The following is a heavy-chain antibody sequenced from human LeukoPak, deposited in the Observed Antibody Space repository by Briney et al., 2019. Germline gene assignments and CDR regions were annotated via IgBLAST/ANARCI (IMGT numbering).Heavy chain of an antibody. CDR3: ANSGGDYGVY. V-gene: IGHV3-30*18. J-gene: IGHJ4*02. CDR1: GFTFSSYG. Sequence: GGSLRLSCAASGFTFSSYGMHWVRQAPGKGLEWVAVISYDGSKKYYADSVKGRFTISRDNSKNTLSLQMNSLRAEDTAVYYYANSGGDYGVYGGQGTLVSVSS. CDR2: ISYDGSKK. D-gene: IGHD4-17*01.